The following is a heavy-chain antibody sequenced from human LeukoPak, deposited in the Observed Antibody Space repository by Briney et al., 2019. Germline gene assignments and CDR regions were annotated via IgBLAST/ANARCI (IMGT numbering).Heavy chain of an antibody. Sequence: GGSLRLSCTASGFTFRSYVMPWGRQAPGKGLEWVAVISYDGSNKYYADSVKGRFTISRYNSKNTLYLQMNSLRAEDTDVYYWARDVDYGYYTLEGWGQGTLVTVSS. J-gene: IGHJ4*02. CDR3: ARDVDYGYYTLEG. CDR1: GFTFRSYV. V-gene: IGHV3-30*04. CDR2: ISYDGSNK. D-gene: IGHD4-17*01.